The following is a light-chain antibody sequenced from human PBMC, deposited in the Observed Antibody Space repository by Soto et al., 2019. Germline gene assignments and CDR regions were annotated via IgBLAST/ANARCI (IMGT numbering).Light chain of an antibody. V-gene: IGKV3-20*01. Sequence: EAVLTQSPGTLSLSPGERATLSCRASQSVTSTYLAGYQQKPGQAPRLLIYGASSRATGIPDRFSGSGSGTDFTLTISRLEPDDFAVYYCQEYGSSRSFGQGTKVEIK. CDR3: QEYGSSRS. J-gene: IGKJ1*01. CDR1: QSVTSTY. CDR2: GAS.